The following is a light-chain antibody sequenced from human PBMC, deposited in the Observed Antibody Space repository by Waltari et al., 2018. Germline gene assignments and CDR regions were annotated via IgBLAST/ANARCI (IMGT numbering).Light chain of an antibody. J-gene: IGLJ2*01. CDR2: DVN. Sequence: QSALTQPASMSGSPGQLITISCTGSNSDIGRYNYVSWYQQYPGKAPKVLIYDVNKRPSGASARFSCSKSGNTASLTISGLQAEDEADYYCSSYTLDIKMIFGGGTKLTVL. V-gene: IGLV2-14*03. CDR1: NSDIGRYNY. CDR3: SSYTLDIKMI.